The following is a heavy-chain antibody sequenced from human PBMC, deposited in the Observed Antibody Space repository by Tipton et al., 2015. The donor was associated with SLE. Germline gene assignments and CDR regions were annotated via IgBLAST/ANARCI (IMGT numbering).Heavy chain of an antibody. D-gene: IGHD1-1*01. CDR3: AKDPQKVDNGAFDI. V-gene: IGHV3-NL1*01. CDR1: GFTFSSYA. Sequence: GSLKLSCAASGFTFSSYAMHWVRQAPGKGLEWVSVIYSGGSTYYADSVKGRFTISRDNFKNTLYLQMNSLRAEDTAVYYCAKDPQKVDNGAFDIWGQGTMVTVSS. CDR2: IYSGGST. J-gene: IGHJ3*02.